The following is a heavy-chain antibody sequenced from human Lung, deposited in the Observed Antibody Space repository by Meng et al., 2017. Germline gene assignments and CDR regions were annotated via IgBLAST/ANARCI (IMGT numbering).Heavy chain of an antibody. V-gene: IGHV3-15*01. CDR2: IKSNSDGGTT. CDR3: ATGAAAADH. D-gene: IGHD6-13*01. Sequence: EVRLVESGGGLVMRGGSLRLSCVASGFSFTDAWMSWVRQAPGKGLEWVGRIKSNSDGGTTDYAAPVKGRFTISRDDSKNTLYLQMNSLITEDTAVYFCATGAAAADHWGQGTLVTVSS. CDR1: GFSFTDAW. J-gene: IGHJ4*02.